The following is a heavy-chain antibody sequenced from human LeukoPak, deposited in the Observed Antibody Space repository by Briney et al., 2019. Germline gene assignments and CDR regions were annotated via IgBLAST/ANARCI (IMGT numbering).Heavy chain of an antibody. Sequence: ASVKVSCKASGGTFSSYAISLVRQAPGQGLEWMGWMNPNSGNTGYAQKFQGRVTMTRNTSISTAYMELSSLRSEDTAVYYCARMMDYYYYMDVWGKGTTVTVSS. CDR1: GGTFSSYA. D-gene: IGHD3-16*01. J-gene: IGHJ6*03. V-gene: IGHV1-8*02. CDR2: MNPNSGNT. CDR3: ARMMDYYYYMDV.